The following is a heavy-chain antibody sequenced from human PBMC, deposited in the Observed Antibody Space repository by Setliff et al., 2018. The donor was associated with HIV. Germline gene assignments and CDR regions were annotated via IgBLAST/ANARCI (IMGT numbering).Heavy chain of an antibody. J-gene: IGHJ5*02. CDR3: ARLGGNWGYWFDP. V-gene: IGHV4-39*01. CDR2: IYYSGTT. Sequence: SETLSLTCTVSGGLISSHIYQWGCIRQPPGKGLEWIGSIYYSGTTYYNPSLKSRLTISIDTSMNQFSLRLNALTAADTAVYYCARLGGNWGYWFDPWSQGTLVTVSS. CDR1: GGLISSHIYQ. D-gene: IGHD7-27*01.